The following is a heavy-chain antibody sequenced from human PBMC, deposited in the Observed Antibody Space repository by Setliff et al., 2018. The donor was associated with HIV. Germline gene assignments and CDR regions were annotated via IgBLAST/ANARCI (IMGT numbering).Heavy chain of an antibody. CDR3: ASGYDFWNGYFVVAEYYQY. CDR1: GGSISSNSYY. Sequence: SETLSLTCTVSGGSISSNSYYWGWIRQPPGKGLEWIGSIYYSGSTSYNPSLKSRVTISVDTSKNQFSLRLSSVTAADTAVYYCASGYDFWNGYFVVAEYYQYWGQGTLVTVSS. J-gene: IGHJ1*01. V-gene: IGHV4-39*07. CDR2: IYYSGST. D-gene: IGHD3-3*01.